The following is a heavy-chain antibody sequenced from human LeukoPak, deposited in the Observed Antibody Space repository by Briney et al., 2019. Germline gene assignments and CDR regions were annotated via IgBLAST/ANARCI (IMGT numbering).Heavy chain of an antibody. V-gene: IGHV3-23*01. CDR3: ANVGGTGWRFFDY. J-gene: IGHJ4*02. CDR2: ICCSGGTT. D-gene: IGHD6-19*01. Sequence: GGSLRLSCAASGFTFTSYAMSWVRQAPGKGLEWVSVICCSGGTTYYADSVKGRFTISRDNSKNTLYLQMNSLRVEDTAVYYCANVGGTGWRFFDYWGQGTLVTVAS. CDR1: GFTFTSYA.